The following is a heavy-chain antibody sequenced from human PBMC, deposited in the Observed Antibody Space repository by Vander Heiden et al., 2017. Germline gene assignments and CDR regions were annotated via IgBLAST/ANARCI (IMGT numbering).Heavy chain of an antibody. V-gene: IGHV3-23*01. CDR2: ISGSGGST. J-gene: IGHJ3*02. D-gene: IGHD3-22*01. CDR3: AKFPYYYDSSGYYDAFDI. CDR1: GFTFSRYS. Sequence: EVQLLESGGGLVQPGGSLRLSGAASGFTFSRYSMSWVRQAPGKGLEWVSAISGSGGSTYYADSVKGRFTISRDNSKNTLYLQMNSLRAEDTAVYYCAKFPYYYDSSGYYDAFDIWGQGTMVTVSS.